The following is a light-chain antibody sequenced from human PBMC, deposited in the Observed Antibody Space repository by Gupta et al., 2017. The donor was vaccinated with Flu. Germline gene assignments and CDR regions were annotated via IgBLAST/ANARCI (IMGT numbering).Light chain of an antibody. V-gene: IGLV3-1*01. CDR3: QASDSSAPWV. Sequence: PGQIARTTCSGDTGGDKYACCYQQKPAHSPLLVIYQDSKRTAGIPGRFSGSNSGNTATLTISGTQAMDDADYYGQASDSSAPWVFGGGTKLTVL. CDR1: TGGDKY. CDR2: QDS. J-gene: IGLJ3*02.